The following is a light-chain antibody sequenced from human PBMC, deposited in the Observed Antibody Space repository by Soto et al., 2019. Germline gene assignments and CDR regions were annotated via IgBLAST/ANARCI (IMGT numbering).Light chain of an antibody. Sequence: DIQMTQSPSSLSASVGDIVTITCRSSQDIGTYLAWFQQKPGKAPKSLIYVAYKWHSGVPSRFSGSGSETDFTLTITSLQSEDFATYYCQQYHTYPQTFGQGTRLEI. CDR1: QDIGTY. V-gene: IGKV1-16*01. CDR3: QQYHTYPQT. J-gene: IGKJ2*01. CDR2: VAY.